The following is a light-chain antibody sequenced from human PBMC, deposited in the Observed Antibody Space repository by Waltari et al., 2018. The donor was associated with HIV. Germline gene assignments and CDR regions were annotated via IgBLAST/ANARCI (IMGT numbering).Light chain of an antibody. CDR3: QQYDSDSS. J-gene: IGKJ1*01. Sequence: DIQMTQSPSTLSASVGERVTITCRASQSVSTWLAWYQQKPGTAPKVLIYAASRLQSGVPSRFSGGGSGTEFTLTINSLQPGDFATYYCQQYDSDSSFGQGTKVEIK. CDR1: QSVSTW. V-gene: IGKV1-5*03. CDR2: AAS.